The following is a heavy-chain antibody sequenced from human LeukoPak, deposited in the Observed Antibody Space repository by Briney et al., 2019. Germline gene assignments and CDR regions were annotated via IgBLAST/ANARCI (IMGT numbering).Heavy chain of an antibody. V-gene: IGHV4-39*01. CDR2: IYHSGST. Sequence: SETLSLTCTVSGGSISSSSYYWGWIRQPPGKGLERIGSIYHSGSTYYNPSLKSRVTISVDTSKNQFSLKLSSVTAADTAVYYCATISSGLLGVYWGQGTLVTVSS. CDR3: ATISSGLLGVY. J-gene: IGHJ4*02. D-gene: IGHD6-19*01. CDR1: GGSISSSSYY.